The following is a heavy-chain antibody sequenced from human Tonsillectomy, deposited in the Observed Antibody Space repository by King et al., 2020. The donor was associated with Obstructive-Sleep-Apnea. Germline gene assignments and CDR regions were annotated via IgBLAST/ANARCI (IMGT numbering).Heavy chain of an antibody. CDR3: TIDMFY. V-gene: IGHV3-9*01. CDR1: GITFNTSA. Sequence: VQLVESGGGLVQPGRSLRLSCATSGITFNTSAMHWVRQAPGKGLEWVSGISWSRGNVDYADSVKGRFIISKDETKNSLFLQMNGLRTEDTALYFCTIDMFYWGQGTLVTVSS. CDR2: ISWSRGNV. J-gene: IGHJ4*02. D-gene: IGHD3-10*02.